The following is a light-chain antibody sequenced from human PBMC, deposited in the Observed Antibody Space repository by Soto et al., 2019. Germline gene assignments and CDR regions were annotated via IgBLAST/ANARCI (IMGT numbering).Light chain of an antibody. J-gene: IGKJ2*01. CDR1: QSVSSSY. CDR2: GAS. V-gene: IGKV3-20*01. Sequence: EIVLTQSPGTLSLSPGERATLSCRASQSVSSSYLAWYQQKPGQAPRLLIYGASSRATGIPDRFSGSGSGSDCTLTISSLEPEDFAVYYCQQYGSSPPYTFGQGPKLEIK. CDR3: QQYGSSPPYT.